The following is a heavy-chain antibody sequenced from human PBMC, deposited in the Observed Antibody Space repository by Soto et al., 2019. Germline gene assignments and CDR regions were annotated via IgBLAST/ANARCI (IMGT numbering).Heavy chain of an antibody. CDR3: ARDPLGGGYDSSGPHLGY. CDR2: IYSGGST. CDR1: GFTVSSNY. D-gene: IGHD3-22*01. V-gene: IGHV3-53*01. J-gene: IGHJ4*02. Sequence: PGGSLRLSCAASGFTVSSNYMSWVRQAPGKGLEWVSVIYSGGSTYYADSVKGRFTISRDNSKNTLYLQMNSLRAEDTAVYYCARDPLGGGYDSSGPHLGYWGQGTLVTVSS.